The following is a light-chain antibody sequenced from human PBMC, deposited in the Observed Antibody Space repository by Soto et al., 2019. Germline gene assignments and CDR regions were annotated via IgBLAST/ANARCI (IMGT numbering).Light chain of an antibody. CDR1: CSDVGGYNY. Sequence: SALTQPASVSGSPGQSITISCTGTCSDVGGYNYVSWYQQHPGKAPKLMIYDVRNRPSGVSNRFSGSKSGNTASLTISGLQAEDEADYYCSSYTSSSGVFGGGTKLTVL. CDR3: SSYTSSSGV. V-gene: IGLV2-14*01. J-gene: IGLJ2*01. CDR2: DVR.